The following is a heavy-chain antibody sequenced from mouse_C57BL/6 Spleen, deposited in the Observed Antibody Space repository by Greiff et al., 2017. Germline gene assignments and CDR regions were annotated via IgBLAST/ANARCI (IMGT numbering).Heavy chain of an antibody. V-gene: IGHV5-16*01. CDR3: AREYAMDY. J-gene: IGHJ4*01. CDR1: GFTFSDYY. CDR2: INYDGSST. Sequence: VQLKESEGGLVQPGSSMKLSCTASGFTFSDYYMAWVRQVPEKGLEWVANINYDGSSTYYLDALKSRFIISRDNAKNILYLQMSSLKSEDTATYYCAREYAMDYWGQGTSVTVSS.